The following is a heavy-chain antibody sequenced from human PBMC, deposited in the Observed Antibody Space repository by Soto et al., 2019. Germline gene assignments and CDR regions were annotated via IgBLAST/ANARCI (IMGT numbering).Heavy chain of an antibody. D-gene: IGHD3-22*01. Sequence: PSETLSLTCTVSGGSISSSSYYWGWTRQPPEKRLEWIGSIYYSGSTNYNPSLNSRVTISVDTSKNHFSLHLSSVTAADTAIFYCARLGGYFQAFDSWGQGTLVTVSS. CDR1: GGSISSSSYY. V-gene: IGHV4-39*07. CDR2: IYYSGST. J-gene: IGHJ4*02. CDR3: ARLGGYFQAFDS.